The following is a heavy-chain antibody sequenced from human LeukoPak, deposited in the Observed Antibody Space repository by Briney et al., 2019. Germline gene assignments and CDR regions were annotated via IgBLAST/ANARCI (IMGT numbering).Heavy chain of an antibody. D-gene: IGHD3-16*01. CDR2: INPSGDST. CDR1: GYTFTINH. Sequence: ASVKISCTASGYTFTINHIHWVRQAPGQGLEWMGVINPSGDSTTYAQNFQGRVTMTRDTSTSTVYIELRSLRSEDTAIYYCAKLATSDTGETYWGQGTLVTVSS. CDR3: AKLATSDTGETY. V-gene: IGHV1-46*01. J-gene: IGHJ4*02.